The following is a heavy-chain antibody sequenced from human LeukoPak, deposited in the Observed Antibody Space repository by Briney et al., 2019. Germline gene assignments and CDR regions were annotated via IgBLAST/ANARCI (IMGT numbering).Heavy chain of an antibody. CDR2: ISTSGSTI. CDR3: ARSEMGYYNYYMDV. Sequence: GGSLRLSCAASGFTFSDYYLSWIRQAPGKGLECVSYISTSGSTIYYADSVKGRFTISRDNAKNSLYLQMNSLRAEDTAVYYCARSEMGYYNYYMDVWGKGTTVTISS. J-gene: IGHJ6*03. CDR1: GFTFSDYY. D-gene: IGHD5-24*01. V-gene: IGHV3-11*04.